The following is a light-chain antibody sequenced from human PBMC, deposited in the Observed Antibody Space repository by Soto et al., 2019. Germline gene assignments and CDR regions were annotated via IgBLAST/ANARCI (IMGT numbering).Light chain of an antibody. CDR2: GAS. CDR1: QSVNSSY. V-gene: IGKV3-20*01. CDR3: HQYGSPLT. Sequence: EIVLTQSPGTLSLSPGERATLSCRASQSVNSSYLAWYQQKPGQAPRLLIYGASSRATGIPDRFSGSGSGTDFTLTISRLEPEDFAVYYCHQYGSPLTFRGGTNVDSK. J-gene: IGKJ4*01.